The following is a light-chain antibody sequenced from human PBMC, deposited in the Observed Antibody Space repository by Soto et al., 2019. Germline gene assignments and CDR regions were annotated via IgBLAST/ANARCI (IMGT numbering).Light chain of an antibody. CDR3: QQYNNWPT. CDR2: GAS. CDR1: QSVSSN. J-gene: IGKJ1*01. V-gene: IGKV3-15*01. Sequence: EIVMTQSPATLYVSPGDRATLSCRASQSVSSNLAWYQQKPGQAPRFLIYGASTRATGIPARFSGSGSGTEFTLTISSLQSEDFAVYYCQQYNNWPTCGQGTKVEIK.